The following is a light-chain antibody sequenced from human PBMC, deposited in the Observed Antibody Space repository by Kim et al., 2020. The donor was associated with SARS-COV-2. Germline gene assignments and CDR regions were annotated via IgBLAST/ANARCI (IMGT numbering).Light chain of an antibody. CDR2: EVN. CDR1: SRDVVAYND. J-gene: IGLJ3*02. CDR3: SSCAGGNNVV. Sequence: LSVTISFTGTSRDVVAYNDAACYQQYPGNAPKLMISEVNKRPSGVPDRFSGSKSGNTASMTVSGLQAEDEADYYCSSCAGGNNVVFGGGTQLTVL. V-gene: IGLV2-8*01.